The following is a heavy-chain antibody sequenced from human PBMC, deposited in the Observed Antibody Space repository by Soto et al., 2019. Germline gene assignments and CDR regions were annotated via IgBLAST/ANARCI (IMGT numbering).Heavy chain of an antibody. D-gene: IGHD6-19*01. J-gene: IGHJ4*02. Sequence: LSLTFAVSGYSISSGYYWGWIRQPPGKGLEWIGSIYHSGSTYYNPSLKSRVTISVDTSKNQFSLKLSSVTAADTAVYYCARDSSGWYGGYYFDYWGQGTLVTVSS. CDR2: IYHSGST. V-gene: IGHV4-38-2*02. CDR3: ARDSSGWYGGYYFDY. CDR1: GYSISSGYY.